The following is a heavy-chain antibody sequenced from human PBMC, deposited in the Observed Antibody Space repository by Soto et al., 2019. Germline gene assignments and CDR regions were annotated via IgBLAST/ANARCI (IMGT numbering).Heavy chain of an antibody. J-gene: IGHJ6*03. CDR1: GGSFSGYQ. D-gene: IGHD3-10*01. V-gene: IGHV4-34*01. Sequence: QVQLQQWGAGLLKPSETLSLTCAVYGGSFSGYQWTWIRQTPGKGLEWIGEINDSGNFNNNPSLKSRVTILVDTAKKQISLRLSSVTAADTAVYYCARGLILWFGELSRRGGYYYYMDVWGKGTSVTVSS. CDR2: INDSGNF. CDR3: ARGLILWFGELSRRGGYYYYMDV.